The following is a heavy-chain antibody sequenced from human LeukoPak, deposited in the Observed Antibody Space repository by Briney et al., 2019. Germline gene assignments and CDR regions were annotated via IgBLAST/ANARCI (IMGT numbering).Heavy chain of an antibody. V-gene: IGHV3-30*18. Sequence: PGRSLRLSCVASGFTFISYGMRSVRQAPGKGLEWVAVISYDGSNKYYADSVKGRFTISRDNSKNTLYLQMNSLRAEDTAVDYGAKYQGEIVWFGELGFDYWGQGTLVIVSS. CDR2: ISYDGSNK. J-gene: IGHJ4*02. CDR3: AKYQGEIVWFGELGFDY. CDR1: GFTFISYG. D-gene: IGHD3-10*01.